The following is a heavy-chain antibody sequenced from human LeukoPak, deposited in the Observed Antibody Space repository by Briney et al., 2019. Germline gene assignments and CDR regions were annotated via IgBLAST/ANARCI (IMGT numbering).Heavy chain of an antibody. CDR2: IKSKTDGGTT. D-gene: IGHD1-1*01. J-gene: IGHJ3*02. Sequence: GGSLRLSCAASGFTFSNAWMSWVRQAPGKGLEWVGRIKSKTDGGTTDYAAPVKGRFTISRDDSKNTLYLQMNSLKTEDTAVYYCTTGSGTTRLGAFDIWGQGTMVTVSS. CDR1: GFTFSNAW. CDR3: TTGSGTTRLGAFDI. V-gene: IGHV3-15*01.